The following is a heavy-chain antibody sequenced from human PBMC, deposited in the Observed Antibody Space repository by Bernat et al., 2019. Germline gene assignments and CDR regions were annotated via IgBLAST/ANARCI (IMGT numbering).Heavy chain of an antibody. CDR2: IWYDGSNK. D-gene: IGHD6-6*01. Sequence: QVQLVESGGGVVQPGRSLRLSCAASGFTFSSYGMHWVRQAPGKGLEWVAVIWYDGSNKYYADSVKGRFTISRDNSKNTLYLQMNSLRAEDTAVYYCGRRSVAARDAFDIWGQGTMVTVSS. CDR3: GRRSVAARDAFDI. CDR1: GFTFSSYG. J-gene: IGHJ3*02. V-gene: IGHV3-33*01.